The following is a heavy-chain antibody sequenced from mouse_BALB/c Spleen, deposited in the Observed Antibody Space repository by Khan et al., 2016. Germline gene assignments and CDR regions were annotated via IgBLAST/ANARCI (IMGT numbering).Heavy chain of an antibody. CDR1: GYSITSDYA. J-gene: IGHJ2*01. CDR2: ISYSGST. D-gene: IGHD2-4*01. V-gene: IGHV3-2*02. CDR3: ARYDYDRGYFDY. Sequence: EVQLQESGPGLVKPSQSLSLTCTVTGYSITSDYAWNGIRQFPGNQLEWMGYISYSGSTSYNPSLKSRISITRDTSKNQFFLQLNSVATEDTAIYCCARYDYDRGYFDYWGQGTTLTVSS.